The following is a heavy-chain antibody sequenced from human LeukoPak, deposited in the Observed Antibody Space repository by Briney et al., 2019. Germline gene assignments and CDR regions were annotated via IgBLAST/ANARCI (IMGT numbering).Heavy chain of an antibody. J-gene: IGHJ4*02. Sequence: SETLSLTCNVSGGSISTTTNSWGWAWIRQRPTKGLEWIGSIYYGGSPYYTSSLKSRVTISVDTSKNQFSLKLASLTAADTAVYYCARRPLTGIVGATPFDYWGQGTLVTVSS. CDR1: GGSISTTTNS. CDR2: IYYGGSP. CDR3: ARRPLTGIVGATPFDY. V-gene: IGHV4-39*01. D-gene: IGHD1-26*01.